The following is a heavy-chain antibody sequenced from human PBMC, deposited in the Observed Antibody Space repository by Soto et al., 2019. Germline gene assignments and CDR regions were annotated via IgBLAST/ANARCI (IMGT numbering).Heavy chain of an antibody. CDR3: ATTGRSEDIVVVPAAQGAFDI. CDR2: ISAYNGNT. D-gene: IGHD2-2*01. V-gene: IGHV1-18*01. CDR1: GYTFTIYG. J-gene: IGHJ3*02. Sequence: ASVKVSCKASGYTFTIYGISWVRQAPGQGLEWMGWISAYNGNTNYAQKLQGRVTMTTDTSTSTAYMELRSLRSDDTAVYYCATTGRSEDIVVVPAAQGAFDIWGQGTMVTVSS.